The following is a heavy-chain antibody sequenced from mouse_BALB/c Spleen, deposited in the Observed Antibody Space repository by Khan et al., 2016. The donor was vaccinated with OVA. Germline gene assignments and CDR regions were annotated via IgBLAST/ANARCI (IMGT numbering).Heavy chain of an antibody. CDR1: GYTFTNYG. V-gene: IGHV9-3*02. Sequence: QIQLVQSGPELKKPGETVKISCKASGYTFTNYGMNWVKQAPGKGLKWMGWINTNTGEPTYAEEFKGRFAFSLETSASTAYLQINNLKNEDTATYFCAIRSYDGGYWGQGTTLTVSS. CDR2: INTNTGEP. J-gene: IGHJ2*01. CDR3: AIRSYDGGY. D-gene: IGHD2-14*01.